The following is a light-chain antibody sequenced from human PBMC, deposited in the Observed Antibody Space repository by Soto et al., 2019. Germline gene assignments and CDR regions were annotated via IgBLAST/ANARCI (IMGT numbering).Light chain of an antibody. CDR1: LTVSDNY. V-gene: IGKV3-20*01. J-gene: IGKJ1*01. Sequence: EIVLTHSPGTLSLSPGERATLSCRSSLTVSDNYLAWYQQKPGQAPRLLIYAASTRATGIPDRFSGSGSGTDFTLTISRLEPEDFAVYYCQQYGSSPWTFGQGTKVDIK. CDR3: QQYGSSPWT. CDR2: AAS.